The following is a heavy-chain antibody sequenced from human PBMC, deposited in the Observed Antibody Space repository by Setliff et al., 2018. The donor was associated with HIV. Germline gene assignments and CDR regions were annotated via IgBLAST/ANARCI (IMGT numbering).Heavy chain of an antibody. J-gene: IGHJ6*03. Sequence: ASVKVSCKPSGYTFTGFYINWVRQAPGKGLEWMGRINPNGDQTRPARKFQGRVTMATETSITTAYMELTNLRSDDTAVYYCARDPRQWLGGIYGNYYMDVWGKGTTVTVSS. D-gene: IGHD6-19*01. CDR3: ARDPRQWLGGIYGNYYMDV. CDR1: GYTFTGFY. V-gene: IGHV1-2*06. CDR2: INPNGDQT.